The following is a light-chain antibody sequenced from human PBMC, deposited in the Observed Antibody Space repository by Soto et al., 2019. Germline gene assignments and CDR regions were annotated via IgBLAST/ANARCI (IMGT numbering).Light chain of an antibody. J-gene: IGLJ1*01. Sequence: QSVLTQPASVSGSPGHSITISCSGSSSDVGGYNAVSWYQQHPGKVPKLVIYGVSDRPSGISSRFSASKSGNTASLTISGLQAEDEAEYYRRPSACGLSPVF. V-gene: IGLV2-14*03. CDR2: GVS. CDR1: SSDVGGYNA. CDR3: RPSACGLSPV.